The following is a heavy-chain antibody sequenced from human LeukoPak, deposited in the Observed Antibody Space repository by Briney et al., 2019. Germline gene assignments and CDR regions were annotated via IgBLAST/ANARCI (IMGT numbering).Heavy chain of an antibody. CDR3: TIDRRTSWAIDY. J-gene: IGHJ4*02. D-gene: IGHD2-2*01. Sequence: GRSLRLSCAASGFTFSSNAMHWVRQAPGKGLEWVAVISYDEDNKYHADSVKGRFTISRDNSKSTLYLQMNDLRTEDTAVYFCTIDRRTSWAIDYWGQGTLVTVSS. V-gene: IGHV3-30*03. CDR1: GFTFSSNA. CDR2: ISYDEDNK.